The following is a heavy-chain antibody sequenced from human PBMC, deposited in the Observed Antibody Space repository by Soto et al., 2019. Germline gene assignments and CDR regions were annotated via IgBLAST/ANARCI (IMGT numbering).Heavy chain of an antibody. CDR2: INPNSGGT. CDR3: AKDSDMVLRYYYYGMDV. D-gene: IGHD3-10*01. Sequence: ASVKVSCKASGYTFTGYYMHWVRQAPGQGLEWMGWINPNSGGTNYAQKFQGRVTMTRDTSISTAYMELSRLRSDDTAVYYCAKDSDMVLRYYYYGMDVWGQGTTVTVSS. CDR1: GYTFTGYY. V-gene: IGHV1-2*02. J-gene: IGHJ6*02.